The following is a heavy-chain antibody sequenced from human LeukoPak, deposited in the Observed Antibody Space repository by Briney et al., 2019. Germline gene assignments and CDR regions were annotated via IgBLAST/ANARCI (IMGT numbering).Heavy chain of an antibody. Sequence: GASVKVSCKASGYTFTGYYMHWVRQAPGQGLEWMGWINPNSGGTNYAQKFQGRVTMTRDTSISTAYMELSRLRSDDTAVYYCARDHFSLTMIVVDGPPSSPEYFDYWGQGTLVTVSS. CDR2: INPNSGGT. CDR3: ARDHFSLTMIVVDGPPSSPEYFDY. V-gene: IGHV1-2*02. CDR1: GYTFTGYY. D-gene: IGHD3-22*01. J-gene: IGHJ4*02.